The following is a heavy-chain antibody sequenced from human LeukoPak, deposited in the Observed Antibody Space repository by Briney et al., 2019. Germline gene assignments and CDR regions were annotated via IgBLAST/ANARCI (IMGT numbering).Heavy chain of an antibody. V-gene: IGHV4-34*01. J-gene: IGHJ3*02. CDR1: GGSFSGYY. Sequence: SETLSLTCAVYGGSFSGYYWSWIRQPPGKGLEWIGEINHSGSTNYNPSLKSRVTISVDTSKNQFSLKLSSVTAADTAVYYCGRRIMITFGGVIVMTYNDAFDIWGQGIMVTVSS. CDR3: GRRIMITFGGVIVMTYNDAFDI. CDR2: INHSGST. D-gene: IGHD3-16*02.